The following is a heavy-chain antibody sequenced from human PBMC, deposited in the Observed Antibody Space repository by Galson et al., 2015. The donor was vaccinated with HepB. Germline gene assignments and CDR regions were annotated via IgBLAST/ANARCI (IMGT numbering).Heavy chain of an antibody. D-gene: IGHD2-15*01. CDR1: GFTFSSYA. CDR3: AKDPENCSGGSCFIVAFDI. CDR2: ISGSGGST. V-gene: IGHV3-23*01. Sequence: SLRLSCAASGFTFSSYAMSWVRQAPGKGLEWVSAISGSGGSTYYADSVKGRFTISRDNSKNTLYLQMNSLRDEDTAVYYCAKDPENCSGGSCFIVAFDIWGQGTMVTVSS. J-gene: IGHJ3*02.